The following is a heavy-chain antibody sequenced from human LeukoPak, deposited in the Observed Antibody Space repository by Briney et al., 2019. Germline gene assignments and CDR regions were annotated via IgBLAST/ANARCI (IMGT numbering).Heavy chain of an antibody. CDR3: ARSCFTASGGGCSTEALNYFGP. CDR2: VSGSGWIK. Sequence: GGSLRLSCAASAFTFTDFVMSWVRQAPGKGLEWVSGVSGSGWIKFYADSVKGRFTISRDNSKNTLYLQMNSLTAEDTAIYYCARSCFTASGGGCSTEALNYFGPWGQGTLVIVSA. D-gene: IGHD2-15*01. J-gene: IGHJ5*02. CDR1: AFTFTDFV. V-gene: IGHV3-23*01.